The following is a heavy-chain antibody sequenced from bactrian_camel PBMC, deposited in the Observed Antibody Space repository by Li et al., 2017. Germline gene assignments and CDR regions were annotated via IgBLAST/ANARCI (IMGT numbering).Heavy chain of an antibody. V-gene: IGHV3S55*01. CDR3: AAGYGCWVPHFVKIRYDY. J-gene: IGHJ4*01. Sequence: QLVESGGGSVQAGGSLRLSCAASGYTSRTYCMGWFRQAPGKEREGVAHIGDNGRTTYAHTVKGRFSISKDNAKNTLYLQMNSLRPEDTAMYYCAAGYGCWVPHFVKIRYDYWGHGTQVTVS. CDR1: GYTSRTYC. CDR2: IGDNGRT. D-gene: IGHD1*01.